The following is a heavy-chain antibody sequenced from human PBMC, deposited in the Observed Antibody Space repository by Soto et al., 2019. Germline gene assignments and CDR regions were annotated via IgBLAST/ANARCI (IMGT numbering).Heavy chain of an antibody. D-gene: IGHD5-12*01. CDR1: GSSISCGGYS. V-gene: IGHV4-30-2*01. J-gene: IGHJ4*02. CDR3: AAGGGLPRYY. Sequence: SETLSLTCAVSGSSISCGGYSWSWIRQPPGKGLEWIGYIYHSGSTYYNPSLKSRVTISVDRSKNQFSLKLSSVTAADTAVYYCAAGGGLPRYYWGQGTLVTVSS. CDR2: IYHSGST.